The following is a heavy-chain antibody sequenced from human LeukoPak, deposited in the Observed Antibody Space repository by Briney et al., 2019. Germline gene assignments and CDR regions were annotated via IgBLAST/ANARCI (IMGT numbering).Heavy chain of an antibody. CDR1: GYTFTGYY. D-gene: IGHD2-2*01. Sequence: GASVKVSCKASGYTFTGYYMHWVRQAPGQGLEWMGWINPNSGGANYAQKFQGRVTMTRDTSISTAYMELSRLRSDDTAVYYCARVPRYCSSTSCYGNFDYWGQGTLVTVSS. CDR3: ARVPRYCSSTSCYGNFDY. V-gene: IGHV1-2*02. J-gene: IGHJ4*02. CDR2: INPNSGGA.